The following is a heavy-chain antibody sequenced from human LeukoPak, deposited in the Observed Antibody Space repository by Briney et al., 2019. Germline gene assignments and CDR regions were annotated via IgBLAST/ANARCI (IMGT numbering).Heavy chain of an antibody. CDR1: GFTFCTYA. CDR2: ISGSGGST. Sequence: GGSLSLSCAASGFTFCTYAMSGVPQAPGQGLEWVSAISGSGGSTYYADSVKGRFTISRDNSKNTLYLQMNSLRAEDTAVYYCAKDVVRGVSAAGRRDYWGQGTLVTVSS. D-gene: IGHD3-10*01. V-gene: IGHV3-23*01. J-gene: IGHJ4*02. CDR3: AKDVVRGVSAAGRRDY.